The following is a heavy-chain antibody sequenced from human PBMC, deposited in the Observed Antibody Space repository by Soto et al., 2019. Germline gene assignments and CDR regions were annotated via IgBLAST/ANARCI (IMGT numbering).Heavy chain of an antibody. D-gene: IGHD3-3*01. Sequence: PSETLSLICTVSGGSISSGGYYWSWIRQHPGKGLEWIGYIYYSGSTYYNPSLKSRVTISVDTSKNQFSLKLSSVTAADTAVYYCASAPRAFRNYDFWSGGYYYYYYMDVWGKGTTVTVSS. V-gene: IGHV4-31*03. CDR2: IYYSGST. CDR1: GGSISSGGYY. J-gene: IGHJ6*03. CDR3: ASAPRAFRNYDFWSGGYYYYYYMDV.